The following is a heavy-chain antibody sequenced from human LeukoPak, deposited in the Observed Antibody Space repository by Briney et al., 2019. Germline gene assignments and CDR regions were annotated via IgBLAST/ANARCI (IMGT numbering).Heavy chain of an antibody. CDR1: GFTFSSYA. CDR3: ARRYSSSGNWFDP. D-gene: IGHD6-13*01. Sequence: GGSLRLSCAASGFTFSSYAMSWVRQAPGKGLEWVSVIYSGGSTYYADSVKGRFTISRDNSKNTLYLQMNSLRAEDTAVYYCARRYSSSGNWFDPWGQGTLVTVSS. J-gene: IGHJ5*02. V-gene: IGHV3-66*01. CDR2: IYSGGST.